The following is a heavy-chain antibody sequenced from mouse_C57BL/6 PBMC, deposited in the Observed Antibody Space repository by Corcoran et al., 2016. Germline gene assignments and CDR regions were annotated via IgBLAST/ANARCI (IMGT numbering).Heavy chain of an antibody. CDR1: GYTFTTYG. CDR2: INTYSGVP. Sequence: QIQLVQSGPELKKPGETVEISCKASGYTFTTYGMSWVKQAPGKGLKWMGWINTYSGVPTYADDFKGRFAFSWETSAITAYLQINNLKNEDTATYLCASRDSSGGCAYWGQGPLVTVSA. J-gene: IGHJ3*01. D-gene: IGHD3-2*02. V-gene: IGHV9-3*01. CDR3: ASRDSSGGCAY.